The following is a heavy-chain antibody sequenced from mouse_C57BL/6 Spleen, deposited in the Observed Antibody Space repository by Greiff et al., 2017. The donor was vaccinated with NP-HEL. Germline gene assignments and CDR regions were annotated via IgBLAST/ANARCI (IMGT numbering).Heavy chain of an antibody. J-gene: IGHJ3*01. CDR1: GYTFTDYN. CDR2: INPNNGGT. CDR3: ARSDSSGPWFAY. Sequence: VQLKESGPELVKPGASVKIPCKASGYTFTDYNMDWVKQSHGKSLEWIGDINPNNGGTIYNQKFKGKATLTVDKSSSTAYMELRSLTSEDTAVYYCARSDSSGPWFAYWGQGTLVTVSA. D-gene: IGHD3-2*02. V-gene: IGHV1-18*01.